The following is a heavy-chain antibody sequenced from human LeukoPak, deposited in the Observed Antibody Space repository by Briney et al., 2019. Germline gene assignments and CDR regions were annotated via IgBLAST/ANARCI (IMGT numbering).Heavy chain of an antibody. CDR2: IYSGGST. J-gene: IGHJ4*02. CDR1: GFTVSSNY. Sequence: GGSLRLSCAASGFTVSSNYMSWVRQAPGKGLEWVSVIYSGGSTYYADSVKGRFTISRDNSKNTLYLQMNSLRAEDTAVYYCTTVYSSSRTGIVSPWGQGTLVTVSS. D-gene: IGHD6-13*01. CDR3: TTVYSSSRTGIVSP. V-gene: IGHV3-53*01.